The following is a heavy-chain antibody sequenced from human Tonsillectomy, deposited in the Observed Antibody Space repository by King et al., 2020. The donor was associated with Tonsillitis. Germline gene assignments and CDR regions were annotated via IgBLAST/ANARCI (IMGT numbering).Heavy chain of an antibody. CDR3: ARRDGALDYYYYGLDV. CDR1: GFTFSTYA. D-gene: IGHD4-17*01. J-gene: IGHJ6*02. V-gene: IGHV3-30-3*01. Sequence: VQLVESGGGVVQPGRSLRLSCAASGFTFSTYAMHWVRQAPGKGLEWVADISYDGSNKYYADSVKGRFTIPRENSKNTLYRQMNSLRREDTAVYYCARRDGALDYYYYGLDVWGQGTTVIVSS. CDR2: ISYDGSNK.